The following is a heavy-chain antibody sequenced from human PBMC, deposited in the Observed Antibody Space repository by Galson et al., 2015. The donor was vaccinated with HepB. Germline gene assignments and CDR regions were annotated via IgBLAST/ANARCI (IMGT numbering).Heavy chain of an antibody. CDR3: TRQYGGGGGLY. CDR1: GDSITRGSYY. J-gene: IGHJ4*02. CDR2: IYYSGTT. D-gene: IGHD3-16*01. Sequence: ETLSLTCTVSGDSITRGSYYWGWIRQSPGKGLEWIGSIYYSGTTDYNPSLENRVTVSADTSKNQVSLKLSSVTATDPAVYHCTRQYGGGGGLYWGRGVLVTVSS. V-gene: IGHV4-39*01.